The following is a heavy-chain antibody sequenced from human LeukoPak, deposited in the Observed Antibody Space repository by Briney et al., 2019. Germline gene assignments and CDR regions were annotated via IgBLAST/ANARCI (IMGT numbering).Heavy chain of an antibody. CDR2: TYYRSKWYN. J-gene: IGHJ4*02. CDR1: GDSVSSNSAA. CDR3: ASSGYYDSSGYWIFDY. Sequence: SQTLSLTCAISGDSVSSNSAAWNWIRQSPSRGLEWLGRTYYRSKWYNDYAVSVKSRITINPDTSKNQFSLQLNSVTPEDTAVYYCASSGYYDSSGYWIFDYWGQGTLVTVSS. V-gene: IGHV6-1*01. D-gene: IGHD3-22*01.